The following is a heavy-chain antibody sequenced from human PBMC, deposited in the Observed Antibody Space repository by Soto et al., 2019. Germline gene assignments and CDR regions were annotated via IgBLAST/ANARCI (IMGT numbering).Heavy chain of an antibody. Sequence: QVQLQESGPGLVKPSETLSLTCTVSGGSISSYYWNWIRQPPGKGLEWIGYIYNSGYTNYNPSLKSRDTISLDTTKNPYPLKPTAVTAADTAVYYCAEPPSYWGQGALVSVAA. CDR3: AEPPSY. CDR2: IYNSGYT. J-gene: IGHJ4*02. CDR1: GGSISSYY. V-gene: IGHV4-59*01.